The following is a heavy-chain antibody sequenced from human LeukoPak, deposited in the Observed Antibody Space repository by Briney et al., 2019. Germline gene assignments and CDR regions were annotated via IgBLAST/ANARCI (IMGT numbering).Heavy chain of an antibody. D-gene: IGHD2-2*01. CDR1: GGTFSSYA. J-gene: IGHJ3*02. CDR3: ARRDLGYCSSTSCLATFDI. V-gene: IGHV1-69*13. Sequence: SVKVSCKASGGTFSSYAISWVRQAPGQGLEWMGGVIPIFGTANYAQKFQGRVTITADESTSTAYMELSSLRSEDTAVYYCARRDLGYCSSTSCLATFDIWGQGTMVTVSS. CDR2: VIPIFGTA.